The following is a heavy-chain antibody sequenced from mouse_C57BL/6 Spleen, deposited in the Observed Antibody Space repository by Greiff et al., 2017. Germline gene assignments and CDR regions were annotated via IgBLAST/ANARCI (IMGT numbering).Heavy chain of an antibody. V-gene: IGHV1-80*01. D-gene: IGHD1-1*01. CDR2: IYPGDGVT. Sequence: QVQLKESGAELVKPGASVKISCKASGYAFSSYWMNWVKQRPGKGLEWIGQIYPGDGVTNYNGKFKGKATLTADKSSITAYMQLSSLTSEDSAVYFCARSHYYGSSYYAMDYWGQGTSVTVSS. J-gene: IGHJ4*01. CDR1: GYAFSSYW. CDR3: ARSHYYGSSYYAMDY.